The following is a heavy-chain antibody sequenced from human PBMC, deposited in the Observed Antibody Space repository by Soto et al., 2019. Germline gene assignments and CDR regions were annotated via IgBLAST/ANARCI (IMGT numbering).Heavy chain of an antibody. J-gene: IGHJ4*02. D-gene: IGHD4-4*01. CDR3: ARYPVVSNYSFAD. Sequence: GGSLRLSCAPSGVTVSSNYMSWVRPAPGKGLEWVAVMWFYGSKQYYVDSVKGRFTISRDNSKNTLYLQMNSLRAEDLAVYYWARYPVVSNYSFADWGREPLV. V-gene: IGHV3-33*08. CDR2: MWFYGSKQ. CDR1: GVTVSSNY.